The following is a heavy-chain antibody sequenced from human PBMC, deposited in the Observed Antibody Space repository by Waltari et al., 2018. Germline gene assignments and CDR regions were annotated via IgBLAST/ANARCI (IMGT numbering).Heavy chain of an antibody. CDR2: INHNASP. J-gene: IGHJ6*03. CDR3: ARGWLQVAPPYYYYMDV. Sequence: QVQLLQWGAGLLKPSETLSLTCAVYGGSFSGYYWSWLRQLPGKGLEWLGEINHNASPHYNPSLKSRATISIETSTNQFSLKLDSVTAADTGVYYCARGWLQVAPPYYYYMDVWDRGTAVTVSS. V-gene: IGHV4-34*01. D-gene: IGHD6-19*01. CDR1: GGSFSGYY.